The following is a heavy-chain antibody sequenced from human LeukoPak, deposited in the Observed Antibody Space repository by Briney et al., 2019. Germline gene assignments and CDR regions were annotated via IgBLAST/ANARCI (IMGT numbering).Heavy chain of an antibody. V-gene: IGHV3-53*01. CDR1: GFTVANDR. D-gene: IGHD5-24*01. CDR2: VYGGGNT. J-gene: IGHJ4*02. CDR3: VRERFGAIVEN. Sequence: GGSLRLSCAASGFTVANDRMSWVRQAPGKGLEWVSTVYGGGNTAYADSVKGRFTISRDTSRNTLLLQMNSLRAEDTALYFCVRERFGAIVENWGQGALVIVSS.